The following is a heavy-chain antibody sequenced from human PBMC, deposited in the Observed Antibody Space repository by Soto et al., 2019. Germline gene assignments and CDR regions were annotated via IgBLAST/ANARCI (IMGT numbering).Heavy chain of an antibody. Sequence: GESLKTFGQDSGYEFTTKCVSLVRPMPWKGLEGVGRVAPRYSYTDYNPSFRGHVIISVDRSVSTVYLEWSSLKASDRATDFCVRHCSNNVGPRGPFDPWGQGTPVTVSS. CDR2: VAPRYSYT. CDR3: VRHCSNNVGPRGPFDP. V-gene: IGHV5-10-1*01. J-gene: IGHJ5*02. CDR1: GYEFTTKC. D-gene: IGHD2-21*01.